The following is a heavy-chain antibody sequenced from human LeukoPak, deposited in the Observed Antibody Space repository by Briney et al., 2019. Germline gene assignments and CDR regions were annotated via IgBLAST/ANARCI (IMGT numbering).Heavy chain of an antibody. V-gene: IGHV3-30*02. CDR1: GFTFSSYG. J-gene: IGHJ6*03. CDR3: AKAGRGYSSVYYYMDV. Sequence: PGGSLTLSCAASGFTFSSYGMHWVRQDPGKGLEGVAFIGYDGSNKYYADSVKGRFTISRDNSKNTLYLQMNSLRAEDTAVYYCAKAGRGYSSVYYYMDVWGKGTTVTVSS. D-gene: IGHD5-18*01. CDR2: IGYDGSNK.